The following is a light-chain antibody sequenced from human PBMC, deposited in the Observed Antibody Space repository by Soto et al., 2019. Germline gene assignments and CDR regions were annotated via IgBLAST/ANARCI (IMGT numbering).Light chain of an antibody. CDR1: TGAVTSGHY. J-gene: IGLJ3*02. Sequence: QAVVTQEPSLTVSPGGTDTLTCGSSTGAVTSGHYPYWFQQKPGQAPRTLIFNTNNNHSWTPARFSGSLLGGKAALTLSGAQPEDEAGYYCFLAYSGDREVFGGGTKLTVL. CDR3: FLAYSGDREV. V-gene: IGLV7-46*01. CDR2: NTN.